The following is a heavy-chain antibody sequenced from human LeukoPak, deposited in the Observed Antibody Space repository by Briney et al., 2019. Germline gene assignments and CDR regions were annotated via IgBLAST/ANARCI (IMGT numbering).Heavy chain of an antibody. D-gene: IGHD5-12*01. CDR1: GFTFSNAW. V-gene: IGHV3-21*01. CDR3: AREHSGYDFPGRDYYYMDV. Sequence: GGSLRLSCAASGFTFSNAWMSWVRQAPGKGLEWVSSISSISSSYIYYADSVKGRFTISRDNARNSLYLQMNSLRAEDTAVYYCAREHSGYDFPGRDYYYMDVWGKGTTVTISS. J-gene: IGHJ6*03. CDR2: ISSISSSYI.